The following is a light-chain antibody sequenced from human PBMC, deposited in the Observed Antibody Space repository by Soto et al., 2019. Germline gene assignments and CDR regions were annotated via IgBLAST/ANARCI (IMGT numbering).Light chain of an antibody. V-gene: IGKV3-20*01. CDR3: QRYGGSPLYT. CDR2: GAS. CDR1: QSVSSSY. J-gene: IGKJ2*01. Sequence: EIVLTQSPGTLSLSPGERATLSCRASQSVSSSYLGWYQQKTGQAPRLLIYGASSRATGIPDRFSGSGSGTDFTLTISRLEPEDFAVYYCQRYGGSPLYTFGQGTKLEIK.